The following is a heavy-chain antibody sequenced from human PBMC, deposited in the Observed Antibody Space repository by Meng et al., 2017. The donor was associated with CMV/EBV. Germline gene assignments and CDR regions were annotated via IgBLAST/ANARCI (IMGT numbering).Heavy chain of an antibody. CDR3: ARDKRVDVLRFLEWSPLPYFDY. Sequence: ASVKVSCKASGYTFTSYGISWVRQAPGQGLEWMGWISAYNGNTNYAQKLQGRVTMTTDTSTSTAYMELRSLRSDDTAVYYCARDKRVDVLRFLEWSPLPYFDYWGQGTPVTVSS. CDR2: ISAYNGNT. D-gene: IGHD3-3*01. CDR1: GYTFTSYG. V-gene: IGHV1-18*01. J-gene: IGHJ4*02.